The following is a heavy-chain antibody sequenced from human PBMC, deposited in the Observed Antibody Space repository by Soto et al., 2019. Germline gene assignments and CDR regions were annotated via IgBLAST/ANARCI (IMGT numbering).Heavy chain of an antibody. CDR3: ARDLDIVVVVAATSPGY. Sequence: QVQLVQSGAEVKKPGASVKVSCKASGYTFTSYAMHWVRQAPGQRLEWMGWINAGNGNTKYSQKFQGRVTITRDTSASTAYMELSSLRSEDTAVYYCARDLDIVVVVAATSPGYWGQGTLVTVSS. D-gene: IGHD2-15*01. CDR1: GYTFTSYA. CDR2: INAGNGNT. J-gene: IGHJ4*02. V-gene: IGHV1-3*01.